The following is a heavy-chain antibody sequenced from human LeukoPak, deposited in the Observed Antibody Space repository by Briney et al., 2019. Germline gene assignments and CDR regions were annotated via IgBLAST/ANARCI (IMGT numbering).Heavy chain of an antibody. CDR3: ARDRCSGGSCYGDYYHYYYYMDV. CDR2: IYTSGST. J-gene: IGHJ6*03. V-gene: IGHV4-61*02. CDR1: GGSISSGSYY. Sequence: SETLSLTCTVSGGSISSGSYYWSWIRQPAGKGLEWIGRIYTSGSTNYNPSLKSRVTISVDTSKNQFSLKLSSVTAADTAVYYCARDRCSGGSCYGDYYHYYYYMDVWGKGTTVTVSS. D-gene: IGHD2-15*01.